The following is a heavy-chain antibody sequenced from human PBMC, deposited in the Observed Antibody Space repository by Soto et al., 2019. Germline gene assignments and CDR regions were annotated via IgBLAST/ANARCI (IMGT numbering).Heavy chain of an antibody. Sequence: SETLSLTCTVSGGSISSGFYYWTWIRQHPGKGLEWIGYIYYSGSTYYNPSLKSRVTISVDTSKNQFSLKLSSVTAADTAVYYCARVCGGDCHYGMDVWGQGTTVTVSS. CDR3: ARVCGGDCHYGMDV. J-gene: IGHJ6*02. D-gene: IGHD2-21*02. CDR2: IYYSGST. CDR1: GGSISSGFYY. V-gene: IGHV4-31*03.